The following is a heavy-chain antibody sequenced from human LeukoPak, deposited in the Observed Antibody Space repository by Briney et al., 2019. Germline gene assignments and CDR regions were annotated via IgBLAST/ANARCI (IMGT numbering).Heavy chain of an antibody. CDR2: IKQDGSEK. D-gene: IGHD3-10*01. CDR3: ARALYGSGSQACMDV. V-gene: IGHV3-7*01. Sequence: PGGSLRLSCAASGFTFSSYWMSWVRQAPGKGLEWVANIKQDGSEKYYVDSVKGRFTISRDNAKNSLYLQMNSLRAEDTAVYYCARALYGSGSQACMDVWGQGTTVTVSS. J-gene: IGHJ6*02. CDR1: GFTFSSYW.